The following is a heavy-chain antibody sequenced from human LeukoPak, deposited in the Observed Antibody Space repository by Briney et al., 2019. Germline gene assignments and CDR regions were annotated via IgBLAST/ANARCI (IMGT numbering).Heavy chain of an antibody. CDR3: VRGSSGTVVRGVSWAWFDP. V-gene: IGHV3-7*05. CDR2: INQGGSEK. D-gene: IGHD3-10*01. CDR1: GFSFSTYW. Sequence: PGGSLRLSCAASGFSFSTYWMTWVRQAPGKGLEWVANINQGGSEKSHVDSVKGRFTISRDNAEKSLYLQMSSLTAEDTAVYYCVRGSSGTVVRGVSWAWFDPWGQGTLVTVSS. J-gene: IGHJ5*02.